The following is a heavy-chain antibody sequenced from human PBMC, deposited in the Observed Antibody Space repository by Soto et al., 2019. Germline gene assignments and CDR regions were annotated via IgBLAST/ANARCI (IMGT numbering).Heavy chain of an antibody. CDR1: GYTFNTYW. V-gene: IGHV5-51*01. CDR3: ARQATVVTPYYFDF. CDR2: IYPGDSET. D-gene: IGHD2-21*02. J-gene: IGHJ4*02. Sequence: GESLKISCKGSGYTFNTYWIGWVRQVPGKGLEWMGIIYPGDSETRYSPSFQGHVTISVDKSLNTAYLQWTSLEASDTAMYYCARQATVVTPYYFDFWGQGTLVTVSS.